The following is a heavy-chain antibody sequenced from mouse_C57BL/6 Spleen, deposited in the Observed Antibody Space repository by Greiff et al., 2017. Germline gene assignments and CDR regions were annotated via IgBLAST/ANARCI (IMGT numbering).Heavy chain of an antibody. CDR2: IHPNSGST. Sequence: QVQLQQPGAELVKPGASVKLSCKASGYTFTSYWMHWVKQRPGQGLEWIGMIHPNSGSTNYNEKFKSKATLTVDKSSSTAYMQLSSLTSEDSAVYYCASPTGTKRGHYFDYWGQGTTLTVSS. J-gene: IGHJ2*01. D-gene: IGHD4-1*02. CDR3: ASPTGTKRGHYFDY. CDR1: GYTFTSYW. V-gene: IGHV1-64*01.